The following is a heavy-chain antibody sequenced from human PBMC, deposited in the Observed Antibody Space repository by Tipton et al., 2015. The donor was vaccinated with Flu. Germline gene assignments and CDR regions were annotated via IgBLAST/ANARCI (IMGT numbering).Heavy chain of an antibody. V-gene: IGHV5-51*01. CDR2: IFPASSET. CDR1: GYDFNMQW. J-gene: IGHJ4*02. Sequence: QLVQSGAEVKKPGESLRISCQGSGYDFNMQWVGWVRQTPGTGLEWLGIIFPASSETRYNPTFEGQVTISADRTIRTSYLQWSSLKPSDSAMYFCARQRASWGYREYEFLDFWGPGTLVTVSS. CDR3: ARQRASWGYREYEFLDF. D-gene: IGHD3-16*01.